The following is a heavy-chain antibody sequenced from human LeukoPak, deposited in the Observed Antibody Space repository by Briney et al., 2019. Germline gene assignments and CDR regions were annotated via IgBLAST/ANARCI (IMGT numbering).Heavy chain of an antibody. J-gene: IGHJ4*02. CDR2: ISSSSSYI. CDR1: GFTFSSYS. Sequence: GGSLRLSCAASGFTFSSYSMNWVRQAPGKGLEWVSSISSSSSYIYYADPVKGRFTISRDNAKNSLYLQTNSLRAEDTAVYYCARAVGPYCSGGSCFMRPSFDYWGQGTLVTVSS. CDR3: ARAVGPYCSGGSCFMRPSFDY. D-gene: IGHD2-15*01. V-gene: IGHV3-21*01.